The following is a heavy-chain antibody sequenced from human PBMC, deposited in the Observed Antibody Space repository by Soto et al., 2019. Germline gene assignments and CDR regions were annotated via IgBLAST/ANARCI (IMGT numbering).Heavy chain of an antibody. CDR3: ARFRSIAAAGTVYYYGMDV. CDR2: INAGNGNT. Sequence: GASVKVSCKASGYTFTSYAMHWVRQAPGQRLEWMGWINAGNGNTKYSRKFQGRVTITRDTSASTAYMELSSLRSEDTAVYYCARFRSIAAAGTVYYYGMDVWGQGTTVTVSS. J-gene: IGHJ6*02. V-gene: IGHV1-3*01. D-gene: IGHD6-13*01. CDR1: GYTFTSYA.